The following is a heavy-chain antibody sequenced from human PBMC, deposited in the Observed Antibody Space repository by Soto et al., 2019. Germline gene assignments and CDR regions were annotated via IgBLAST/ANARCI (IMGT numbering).Heavy chain of an antibody. CDR1: GGTFSSYA. J-gene: IGHJ6*02. CDR3: ATPLHHFGAPKYDGMDV. Sequence: GASVKVSCKASGGTFSSYAISWVRQAPGRGLEWMGGIIPIFGTANYAQKFQGRVTITADESTSTAYMELSSLRSEDTAVYYCATPLHHFGAPKYDGMDVWGQGTTVTVSS. V-gene: IGHV1-69*13. CDR2: IIPIFGTA. D-gene: IGHD3-10*01.